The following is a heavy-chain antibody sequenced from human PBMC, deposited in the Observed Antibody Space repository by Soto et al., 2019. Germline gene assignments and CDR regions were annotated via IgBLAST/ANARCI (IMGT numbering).Heavy chain of an antibody. J-gene: IGHJ5*01. Sequence: EVQLVESGGGVVRPGGSLRLACAVSGFSFDEYGMSWVRQVPGKGPEWVAGIHRNGGSTGYADSVKGRFTISRDDSKNSLYLQMNSLRAEDTAFDYCARDHGWGYEYGDYGDSWGHGTLVTVSS. V-gene: IGHV3-20*04. CDR1: GFSFDEYG. CDR3: ARDHGWGYEYGDYGDS. D-gene: IGHD4-17*01. CDR2: IHRNGGST.